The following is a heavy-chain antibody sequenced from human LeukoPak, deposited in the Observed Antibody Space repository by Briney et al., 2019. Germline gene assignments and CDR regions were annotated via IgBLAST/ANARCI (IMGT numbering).Heavy chain of an antibody. CDR1: GGSISSSTYY. CDR2: IFFTGST. CDR3: ARASWGGYDYFDY. V-gene: IGHV4-39*07. J-gene: IGHJ4*02. Sequence: SETLSLTCTVSGGSISSSTYYWGWIRQPPGGDLEWIGTIFFTGSTYYNPSLKSRVTISVDTSENQFSLILGSVTAADTAVYYCARASWGGYDYFDYWGQGTLVTVSS. D-gene: IGHD5-12*01.